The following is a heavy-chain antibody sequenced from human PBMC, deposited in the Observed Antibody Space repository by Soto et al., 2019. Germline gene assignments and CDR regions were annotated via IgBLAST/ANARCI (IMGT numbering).Heavy chain of an antibody. J-gene: IGHJ6*02. CDR1: GGTFTSSA. Sequence: QVQLVQSGAEMKEPGSSVKVSCKTSGGTFTSSAISWLRQAPGQGLEWMGGIIPLFRTPDYAQKFQGRVTTAADESTSTAHMELTSLRSEDTAVYYCSRDTDRLQVGRNEYSVMDVWGQATTLTVSS. V-gene: IGHV1-69*12. CDR3: SRDTDRLQVGRNEYSVMDV. CDR2: IIPLFRTP. D-gene: IGHD1-1*01.